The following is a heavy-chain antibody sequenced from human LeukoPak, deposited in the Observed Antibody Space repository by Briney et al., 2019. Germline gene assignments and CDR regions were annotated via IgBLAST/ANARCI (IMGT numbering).Heavy chain of an antibody. J-gene: IGHJ1*01. V-gene: IGHV3-30*04. Sequence: PGRSLRLSCAASGFTFSSYAMHWVRQAPGKGLEWVAVISYDGSNEYYADSVKGRFTISRDNSKNTLYLQMNSLRAEDTAVYYCARDEGIAAAGTHFQHWGQGTLVTVSS. CDR1: GFTFSSYA. D-gene: IGHD6-13*01. CDR3: ARDEGIAAAGTHFQH. CDR2: ISYDGSNE.